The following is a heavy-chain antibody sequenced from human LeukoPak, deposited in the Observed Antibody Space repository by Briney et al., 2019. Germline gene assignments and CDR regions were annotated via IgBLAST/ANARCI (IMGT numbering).Heavy chain of an antibody. D-gene: IGHD3-3*01. CDR3: ANVAPYYDFWSGYPGTYYFDC. J-gene: IGHJ4*02. CDR2: ISGSGGST. Sequence: GGSLRLSCAASGFTFSSYAMSWVRQAPGKGLEWVSAISGSGGSTYYADSVKGRFTISRDNSKNTLYLQMNSLRAEDTAVYYCANVAPYYDFWSGYPGTYYFDCWGQGTLVTVS. V-gene: IGHV3-23*01. CDR1: GFTFSSYA.